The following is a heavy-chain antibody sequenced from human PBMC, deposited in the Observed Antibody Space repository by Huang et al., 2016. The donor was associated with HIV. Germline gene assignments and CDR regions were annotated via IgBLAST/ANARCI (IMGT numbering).Heavy chain of an antibody. CDR3: ATGPRGSGSFN. CDR1: GGTFSSYV. CDR2: ITPIVDKT. D-gene: IGHD1-26*01. Sequence: QVQLVQSGAEVKKPGSSVKVACKASGGTFSSYVISWVRQAPGQGLEWMGRITPIVDKTNYAQKFQGRVTIIADESTRTAYMEMSSLRPEDTATYYCATGPRGSGSFNWGQGTLVIVSS. V-gene: IGHV1-69*18. J-gene: IGHJ4*02.